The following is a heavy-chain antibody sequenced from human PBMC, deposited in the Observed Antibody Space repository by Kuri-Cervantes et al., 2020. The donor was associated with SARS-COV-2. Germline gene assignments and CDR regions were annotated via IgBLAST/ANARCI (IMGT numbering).Heavy chain of an antibody. V-gene: IGHV3-21*04. CDR1: GFTFSSYA. Sequence: GGSLRLSCAASGFTFSSYAMHWVRQAPGKGLEWVSSISSSSSYIYYADSVKGRFTISRDNSKNSLYLQMNSLRTEDTALYYCAKPFRAQGAFDIWGQGTMVTVSS. CDR2: ISSSSSYI. CDR3: AKPFRAQGAFDI. J-gene: IGHJ3*02.